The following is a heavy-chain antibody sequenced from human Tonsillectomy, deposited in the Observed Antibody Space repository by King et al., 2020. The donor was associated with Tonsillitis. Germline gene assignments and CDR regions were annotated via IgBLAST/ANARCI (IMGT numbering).Heavy chain of an antibody. J-gene: IGHJ4*02. V-gene: IGHV3-30*18. CDR1: GFTFSSYG. D-gene: IGHD6-19*01. Sequence: VQLVESGGGVVQPGRSLRLSCAASGFTFSSYGMHWVRQAPGKGLEWVAVISYDGSNKYYADSVKGLFTISRDNSKNTLYLQMNSLRAEDTAVYYCAKDFNLGGWTGFEYWGQGTLVTVSS. CDR2: ISYDGSNK. CDR3: AKDFNLGGWTGFEY.